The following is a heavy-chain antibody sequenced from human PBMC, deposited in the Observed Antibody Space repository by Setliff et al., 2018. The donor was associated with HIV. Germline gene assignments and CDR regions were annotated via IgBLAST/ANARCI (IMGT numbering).Heavy chain of an antibody. CDR3: ARWYSSSYYAFDI. D-gene: IGHD1-26*01. CDR2: IYYSGST. V-gene: IGHV4-30-4*08. J-gene: IGHJ3*02. Sequence: PSETLSLTCTVSGGSISSGDYYWSWIRQPPGKGLEWIGYIYYSGSTYYNPSLKSRITISVETSKKQFALKLSSVTAADTAVYNCARWYSSSYYAFDIWGQGTMVTVSS. CDR1: GGSISSGDYY.